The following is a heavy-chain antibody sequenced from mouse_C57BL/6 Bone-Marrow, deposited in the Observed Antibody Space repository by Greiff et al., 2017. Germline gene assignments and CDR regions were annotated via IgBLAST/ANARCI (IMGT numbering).Heavy chain of an antibody. Sequence: QVQLQQSGAELARPGASVKLSCKASGYTFTSYGISWVKQRTGQGLEWIGEIYPRGGNTYYNEKFKGKATLTGDKSSSTAYMELRSLTSEDSAVYFCARGGWLLRVWGQGTTLTVSS. J-gene: IGHJ2*01. CDR3: ARGGWLLRV. CDR2: IYPRGGNT. V-gene: IGHV1-81*01. D-gene: IGHD2-3*01. CDR1: GYTFTSYG.